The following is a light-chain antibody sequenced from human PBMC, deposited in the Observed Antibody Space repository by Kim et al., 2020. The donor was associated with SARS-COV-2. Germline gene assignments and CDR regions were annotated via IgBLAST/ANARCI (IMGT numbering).Light chain of an antibody. V-gene: IGKV1-17*01. CDR1: QDIRSA. J-gene: IGKJ1*01. CDR3: LQHNAYPRT. CDR2: AAS. Sequence: ATVGDSVTTVCRASQDIRSALGWFQQKPAKAPQRLIYAASTLQSGVPPRFSGSGSGREFTLTISSLQPEDFGTYYCLQHNAYPRTFGQGTKVDIK.